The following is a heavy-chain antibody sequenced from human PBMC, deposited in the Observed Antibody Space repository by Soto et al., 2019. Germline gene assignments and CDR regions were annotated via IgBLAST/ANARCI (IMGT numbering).Heavy chain of an antibody. V-gene: IGHV3-48*02. J-gene: IGHJ6*02. D-gene: IGHD6-6*01. CDR3: ARPEYSSSSYGMDV. Sequence: GGSLRLSCAVSGFTFSSYSMNWVRQAPGKGLEWVSYISSSSSTIYYADSVKGRFTISRDNAKNSLYLQMNSLRDEDTAVYYCARPEYSSSSYGMDVWGQGTTVTV. CDR2: ISSSSSTI. CDR1: GFTFSSYS.